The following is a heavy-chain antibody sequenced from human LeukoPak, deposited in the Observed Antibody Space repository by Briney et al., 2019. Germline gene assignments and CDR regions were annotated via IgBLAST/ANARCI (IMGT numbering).Heavy chain of an antibody. J-gene: IGHJ4*02. CDR1: DDSISSYY. D-gene: IGHD1-26*01. V-gene: IGHV4-59*08. CDR3: ASGTYYYFDF. CDR2: IYYSGST. Sequence: SETLSLTCTVSDDSISSYYWSWVRQPPGKGLEWIGYIYYSGSTNYNPSLKNRVTISVDTSKIQFSLKLRSVTAADTAVYYCASGTYYYFDFWGQGTLVTVSS.